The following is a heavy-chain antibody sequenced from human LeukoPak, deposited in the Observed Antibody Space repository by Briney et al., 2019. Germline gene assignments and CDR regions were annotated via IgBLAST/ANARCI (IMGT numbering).Heavy chain of an antibody. Sequence: GGSQRLSCAASGFTFSDYYMSWIRQAPGKGLEWVSYISSSGSTIYYADSVKGRFTISRDNAKNSLYLQMNSLRAEDTAVYYCARVGIQLWFPYYFDYWGQGTLVTVSS. CDR1: GFTFSDYY. D-gene: IGHD5-18*01. V-gene: IGHV3-11*01. CDR3: ARVGIQLWFPYYFDY. CDR2: ISSSGSTI. J-gene: IGHJ4*02.